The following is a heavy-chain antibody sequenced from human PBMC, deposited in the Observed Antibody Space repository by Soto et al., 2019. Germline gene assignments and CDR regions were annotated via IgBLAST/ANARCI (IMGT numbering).Heavy chain of an antibody. Sequence: ASVKVSCKASGYTFTSYDINWVRQATGQGLEWMGWMNPNSGNTGYAQKFQGRVTMTRNTSISTAYMELSSLRSEDTAVYYCAREGGYCSSNSCYSDYGMDVWGQGTTVTVSS. D-gene: IGHD2-2*01. CDR3: AREGGYCSSNSCYSDYGMDV. CDR2: MNPNSGNT. V-gene: IGHV1-8*01. CDR1: GYTFTSYD. J-gene: IGHJ6*02.